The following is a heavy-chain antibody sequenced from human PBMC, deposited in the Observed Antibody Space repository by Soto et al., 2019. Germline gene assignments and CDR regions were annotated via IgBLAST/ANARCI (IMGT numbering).Heavy chain of an antibody. V-gene: IGHV4-31*03. J-gene: IGHJ4*02. CDR2: IQFSGHT. CDR3: ASGNAWDVRLAY. Sequence: QVQLQESGPGLVKPSQTLSLTCTVSGASINSGGYYWSWIRQLPGRGLEWIGYIQFSGHTYYNPSLESRITISLDTSQNRFSLKLSSVTAADTAVYYCASGNAWDVRLAYWGQGTLVTVSS. CDR1: GASINSGGYY. D-gene: IGHD3-10*02.